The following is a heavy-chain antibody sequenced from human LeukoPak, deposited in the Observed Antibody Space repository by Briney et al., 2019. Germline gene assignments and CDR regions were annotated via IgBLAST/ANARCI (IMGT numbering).Heavy chain of an antibody. V-gene: IGHV3-53*01. CDR1: GFTVSSDS. CDR3: VRGSTSYDY. J-gene: IGHJ4*02. CDR2: IYSGGYT. D-gene: IGHD2-2*01. Sequence: PGGSLRLSCAASGFTVSSDSMSWVRQAPGKGLEWVSIIYSGGYTYYGGSVKGRFTISRDNSKNTLYLQMNSLRGEDTAVYYCVRGSTSYDYWGQGTLVTVSP.